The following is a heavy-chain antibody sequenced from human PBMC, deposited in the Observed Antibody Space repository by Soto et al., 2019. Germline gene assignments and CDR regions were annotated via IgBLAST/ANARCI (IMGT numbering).Heavy chain of an antibody. Sequence: QVQLVQSGAEMKKPGASVKVSCKASGYTFTNYYMHWVRQAPGERLEWMGIIDHTSGSTTYAQKSQGRVTMTRDTSTSTVYIELSSLTSEDTAVYYCAFTGWLQLYSFACWGQGPLVTVSS. J-gene: IGHJ4*02. CDR2: IDHTSGST. CDR1: GYTFTNYY. CDR3: AFTGWLQLYSFAC. V-gene: IGHV1-46*01. D-gene: IGHD5-12*01.